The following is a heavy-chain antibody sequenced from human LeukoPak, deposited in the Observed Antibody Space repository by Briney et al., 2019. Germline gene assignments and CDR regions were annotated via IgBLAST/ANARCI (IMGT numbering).Heavy chain of an antibody. CDR3: ARGPSGGYFDPTYYYGMDV. CDR2: INHSGST. Sequence: SSETLSLTCAVYGGSFSGYYWSWIRQPPGKGLEWIGEINHSGSTNYNPSLKSRVTISVDTSKNQFSLKLSSVTAADTAVYYCARGPSGGYFDPTYYYGMDVWGQGTTVTVSS. V-gene: IGHV4-34*01. D-gene: IGHD3-9*01. J-gene: IGHJ6*02. CDR1: GGSFSGYY.